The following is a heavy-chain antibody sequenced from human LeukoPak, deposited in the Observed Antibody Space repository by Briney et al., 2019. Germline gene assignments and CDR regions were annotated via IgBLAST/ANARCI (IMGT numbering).Heavy chain of an antibody. V-gene: IGHV3-48*03. J-gene: IGHJ4*02. Sequence: GGSLRLSCAASGFSFTSYEMIWVRQAPGKGLEWVSYISRSGSTIYYADSVKGRLTISRDNAKNSLYLQMNSLRAEDTAVYYCAREMKGYYYYDSSGYFDYWGQGTLVTVSS. D-gene: IGHD3-22*01. CDR2: ISRSGSTI. CDR3: AREMKGYYYYDSSGYFDY. CDR1: GFSFTSYE.